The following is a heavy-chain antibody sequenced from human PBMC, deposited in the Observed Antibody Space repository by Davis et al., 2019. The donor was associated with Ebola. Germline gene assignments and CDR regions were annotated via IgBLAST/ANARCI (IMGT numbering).Heavy chain of an antibody. J-gene: IGHJ4*02. CDR1: GYTFTSYD. V-gene: IGHV1-18*01. CDR2: ISAYNGNT. D-gene: IGHD1-26*01. CDR3: ARRYSGSYLFDY. Sequence: AASVKVSCKASGYTFTSYDINWVRQATGQGLEWMGWISAYNGNTNYAQKLQGRVTMTTDTSTSTAYMELRSLRSDDTAVYYCARRYSGSYLFDYWGQGTLVTVSS.